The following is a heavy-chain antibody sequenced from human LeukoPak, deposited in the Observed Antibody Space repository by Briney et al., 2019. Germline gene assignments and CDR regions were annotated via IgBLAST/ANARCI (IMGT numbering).Heavy chain of an antibody. CDR2: INSDGSST. V-gene: IGHV3-74*01. CDR1: GFTFSSYW. CDR3: ASELRPRRRGVYYYGMDV. D-gene: IGHD5-24*01. Sequence: GGSLRLSCAASGFTFSSYWMHWVRQAPGKGLVWVSRINSDGSSTSYADSVKGRFTISRDNAKNTLYLQMNSLRAEDTAVYYCASELRPRRRGVYYYGMDVWGQGTTVTVSS. J-gene: IGHJ6*02.